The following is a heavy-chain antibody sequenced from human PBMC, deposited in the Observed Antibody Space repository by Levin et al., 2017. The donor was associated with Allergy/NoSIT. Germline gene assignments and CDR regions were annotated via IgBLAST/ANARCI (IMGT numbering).Heavy chain of an antibody. CDR1: GFIFEDYA. Sequence: GGSLRLSCEASGFIFEDYAMHWVRQVPGKGLEWVAGISWSSHSLGYADSVQGRFTISRDNAKNSLYLQMYSLRFEDTALYYCTKDIFRGSSLGSKFEVYGLDVWGHGTAVTV. V-gene: IGHV3-9*01. J-gene: IGHJ6*02. D-gene: IGHD5-18*01. CDR2: ISWSSHSL. CDR3: TKDIFRGSSLGSKFEVYGLDV.